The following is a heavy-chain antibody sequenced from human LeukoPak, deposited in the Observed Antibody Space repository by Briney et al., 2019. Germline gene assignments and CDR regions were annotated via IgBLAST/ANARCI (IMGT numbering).Heavy chain of an antibody. D-gene: IGHD3-3*01. CDR2: ISYDGSNK. CDR3: ARAQVYDFWSGYYALDY. J-gene: IGHJ4*02. V-gene: IGHV3-30-3*01. Sequence: HAGGSLRLSCAASGFTFSSYAMHWVRQAPGKGLEWVAVISYDGSNKYYADSVKGRFTISRDNSKNTLCLQMNSLRAEDTAVYYCARAQVYDFWSGYYALDYWGQGTLVTVSS. CDR1: GFTFSSYA.